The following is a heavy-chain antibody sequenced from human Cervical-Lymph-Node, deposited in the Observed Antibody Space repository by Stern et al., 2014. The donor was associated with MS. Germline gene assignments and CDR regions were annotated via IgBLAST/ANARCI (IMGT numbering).Heavy chain of an antibody. D-gene: IGHD5-18*01. J-gene: IGHJ4*02. CDR3: AREDLADTAPSDF. Sequence: QVQLVQSGAEVKKPGSSVKVSCKASGDTFNNYIFSWVRQAPGQGLEWMGRVGPIDGVENYAQKFQDRVTISADKSTSTVYMELRSLRSEDTAIYYCAREDLADTAPSDFWGQGTLVTVSS. V-gene: IGHV1-69*09. CDR2: VGPIDGVE. CDR1: GDTFNNYI.